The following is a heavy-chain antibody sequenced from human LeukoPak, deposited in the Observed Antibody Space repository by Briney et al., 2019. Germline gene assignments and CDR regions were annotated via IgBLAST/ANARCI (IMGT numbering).Heavy chain of an antibody. CDR2: IYYSGGT. CDR3: ARVAYGSGSYYFDY. J-gene: IGHJ4*02. CDR1: GGSVSSGSYY. Sequence: SETLSLTCTVSGGSVSSGSYYWSWIRQPPGKGLEWIGYIYYSGGTNYNPSLKSRVTISLDTSKNHFSLKLSSVTAADTAVYYCARVAYGSGSYYFDYWGQGALVTVSS. D-gene: IGHD3-10*01. V-gene: IGHV4-61*03.